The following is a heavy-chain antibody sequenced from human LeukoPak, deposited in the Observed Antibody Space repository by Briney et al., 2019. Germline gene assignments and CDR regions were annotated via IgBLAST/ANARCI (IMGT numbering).Heavy chain of an antibody. J-gene: IGHJ4*02. D-gene: IGHD5-24*01. CDR3: AKDHVRDGYNYFDY. V-gene: IGHV3-30*18. Sequence: GGSPRLSCAASGFTFSSYGMHWVRQAPGKGLEWVAVISYDGSNKYYADSVKGRFTISRDNSKNTLYLQMNSLRAEDTAVYYCAKDHVRDGYNYFDYWGQGTLVTVSS. CDR2: ISYDGSNK. CDR1: GFTFSSYG.